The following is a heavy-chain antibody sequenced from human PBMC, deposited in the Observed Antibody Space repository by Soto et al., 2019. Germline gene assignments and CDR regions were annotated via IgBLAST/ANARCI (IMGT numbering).Heavy chain of an antibody. CDR1: GFTFSSYG. V-gene: IGHV3-30*18. CDR3: AKDQLDCSGTSCQYYYYYYMDV. J-gene: IGHJ6*03. D-gene: IGHD2-2*01. CDR2: ISYDGSNK. Sequence: ESGGGVVQPGRSLRLSCAASGFTFSSYGIHWVRQAPGKGLEWMAVISYDGSNKYYADSVKGRFTISRDNSKSTLYLQMNSLRPEDTAVYYCAKDQLDCSGTSCQYYYYYYMDVWGKGTTVTVSS.